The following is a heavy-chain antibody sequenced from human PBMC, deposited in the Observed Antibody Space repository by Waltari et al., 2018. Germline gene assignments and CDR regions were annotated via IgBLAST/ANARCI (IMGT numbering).Heavy chain of an antibody. CDR1: GFTFSSYA. CDR3: AKEKDYSNSFDY. D-gene: IGHD4-4*01. Sequence: EVQLLESGGGLVQPGGSLRLSCAASGFTFSSYAMSWVRQAPGKGLEWVSVIYSGGSTYYADSVKGRFTISRDNSKNTLYLQMNSLRAEDTAVYYCAKEKDYSNSFDYWGQGTLVTVSS. V-gene: IGHV3-23*03. CDR2: IYSGGST. J-gene: IGHJ4*02.